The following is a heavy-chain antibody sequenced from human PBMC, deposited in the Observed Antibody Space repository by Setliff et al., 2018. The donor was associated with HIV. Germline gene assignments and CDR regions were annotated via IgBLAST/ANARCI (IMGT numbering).Heavy chain of an antibody. CDR2: VYASAYS. CDR1: GDSIGDYY. J-gene: IGHJ2*01. D-gene: IGHD3-10*01. Sequence: SETLSLTCTVSGDSIGDYYWNWIRQPAGNGLEWIGRVYASAYSNYNPSLKSRVTMSVDTSQNQFSLKLRSVNAADTAVYYCARDWVTRSNYYGSGSPWYFDFWGRGILVTVSS. CDR3: ARDWVTRSNYYGSGSPWYFDF. V-gene: IGHV4-4*07.